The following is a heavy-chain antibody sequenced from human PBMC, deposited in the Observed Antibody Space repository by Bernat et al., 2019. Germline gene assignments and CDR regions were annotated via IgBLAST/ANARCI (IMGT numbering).Heavy chain of an antibody. CDR2: ISSSSSYI. CDR3: AREGRSSGYYRGSDWFDP. V-gene: IGHV3-21*01. D-gene: IGHD3-22*01. CDR1: GFTFSSYS. J-gene: IGHJ5*02. Sequence: EVQLVESGGGLVKPGGSLRLSCAASGFTFSSYSMNWVRQAPGKGLEWVSSISSSSSYIYYADSVKGRFTISRDNAKNSLYLQMNSLRAEDTAVYYWAREGRSSGYYRGSDWFDPWGQGTLVTVSS.